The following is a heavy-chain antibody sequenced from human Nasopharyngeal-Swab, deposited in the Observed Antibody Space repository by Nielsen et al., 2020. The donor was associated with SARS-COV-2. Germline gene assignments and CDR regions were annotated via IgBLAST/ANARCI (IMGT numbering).Heavy chain of an antibody. CDR2: ISGSDHTT. V-gene: IGHV3-23*01. CDR1: GFTFRSYA. Sequence: GGSLRLSCAASGFTFRSYAISWVRQAPGKGLEWVSVISGSDHTTYYADSVKGRFTISRDNSKNTVNLQMNSLRVEDTAKYYCAKDRDSGDDSDDYYHYYGMDVWGQGTTVTVFS. CDR3: AKDRDSGDDSDDYYHYYGMDV. D-gene: IGHD5-12*01. J-gene: IGHJ6*02.